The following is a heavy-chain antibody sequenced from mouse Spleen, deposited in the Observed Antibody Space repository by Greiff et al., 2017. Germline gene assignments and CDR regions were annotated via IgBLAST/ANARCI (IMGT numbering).Heavy chain of an antibody. D-gene: IGHD1-1*01. V-gene: IGHV1-69*01. CDR1: GYTFTSYW. CDR3: ARRDGNRFAY. CDR2: IDPSDSYT. J-gene: IGHJ3*01. Sequence: QVQLKQPGAELVMPGASVKLSCKASGYTFTSYWMHWVKQRPGQGLEWIGEIDPSDSYTNYNQKFKGKATLTVDKSSSTAYMQLSSLTSEDSAVYYCARRDGNRFAYWGQGTLVTVSA.